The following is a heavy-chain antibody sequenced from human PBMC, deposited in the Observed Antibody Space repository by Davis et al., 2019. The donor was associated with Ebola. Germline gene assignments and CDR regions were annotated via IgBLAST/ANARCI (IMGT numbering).Heavy chain of an antibody. J-gene: IGHJ4*02. CDR2: IKPDGNEQ. CDR1: GFTFSSYW. V-gene: IGHV3-7*03. Sequence: GESLKISCAASGFTFSSYWMSWVRQAPGKGLEWVANIKPDGNEQQYVDSVKGRFTVSRDNVKNSLYLQLNSLRAEDTAVYYCAKSPSGWYDYWGQGTLVTVSS. CDR3: AKSPSGWYDY. D-gene: IGHD6-19*01.